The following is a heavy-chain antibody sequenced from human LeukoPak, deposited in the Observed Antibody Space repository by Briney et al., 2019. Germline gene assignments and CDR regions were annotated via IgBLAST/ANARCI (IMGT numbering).Heavy chain of an antibody. V-gene: IGHV3-74*01. J-gene: IGHJ4*02. CDR1: GVTFNSYW. Sequence: GGSLRLSCAASGVTFNSYWMHWVRQAPGKGLVWVSRINNDGTSTSYADSVKGRFTISRDNAKSTLYLQMNSLRAEDTAVYYCAREGGYSSGPDYWGQGALVTVSS. CDR3: AREGGYSSGPDY. CDR2: INNDGTST. D-gene: IGHD5-18*01.